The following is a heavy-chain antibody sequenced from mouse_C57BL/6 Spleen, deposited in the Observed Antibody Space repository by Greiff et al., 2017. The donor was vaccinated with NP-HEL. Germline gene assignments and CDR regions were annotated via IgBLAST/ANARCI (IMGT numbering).Heavy chain of an antibody. D-gene: IGHD4-1*01. J-gene: IGHJ2*01. CDR2: IWSGGST. CDR3: ARNSGTYFDY. Sequence: QVQLQQSGPGLVQPSQSLSITCTVSGFSLTSYGVHWVRQSPGKGLEWLGVIWSGGSTDYNAAFISRLSISKDNSKSQVFFKMNSLQADDTAIYYCARNSGTYFDYWGQGTTLTVSS. V-gene: IGHV2-2*01. CDR1: GFSLTSYG.